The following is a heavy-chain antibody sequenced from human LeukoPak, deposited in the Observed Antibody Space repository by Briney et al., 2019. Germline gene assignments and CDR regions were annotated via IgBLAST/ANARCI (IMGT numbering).Heavy chain of an antibody. V-gene: IGHV3-23*01. J-gene: IGHJ4*02. CDR2: ISVIGGST. CDR3: AKADKGYCSGGSCYSGGY. Sequence: GGSLRLSCAASGFTFSSYAMSWVRQAPGKGREWVSAISVIGGSTYYADSVKGRFTISRDNSKNTLYLQMNSLRAEDTAVYYCAKADKGYCSGGSCYSGGYWGQGTLVTVSS. D-gene: IGHD2-15*01. CDR1: GFTFSSYA.